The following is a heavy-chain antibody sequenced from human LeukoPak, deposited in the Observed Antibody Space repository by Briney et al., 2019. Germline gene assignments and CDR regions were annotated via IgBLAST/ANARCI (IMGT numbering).Heavy chain of an antibody. CDR2: IYHSGST. Sequence: SETLSLTCTVSGYSISSGYYWGWLRQPPGKGLEWIGSIYHSGSTYYNPSLKSRVTISVDTSKNQFSLKLSSVTAADTAVYYCARDGPDIVVVPAAILPLDYWGQGTLVTVSS. CDR1: GYSISSGYY. J-gene: IGHJ4*02. CDR3: ARDGPDIVVVPAAILPLDY. D-gene: IGHD2-2*02. V-gene: IGHV4-38-2*02.